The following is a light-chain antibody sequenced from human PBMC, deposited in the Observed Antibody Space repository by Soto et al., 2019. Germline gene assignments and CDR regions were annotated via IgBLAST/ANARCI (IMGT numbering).Light chain of an antibody. CDR2: EVS. Sequence: QSALTQPASVSGSPGQSITISCTGTSSDVGGYNYVSWYQQHPGKAPKLIIFEVSNRPSGVSNRFSGSKSGNTASLTISGLQAEDEADYYCNSYTNSRTHYVFGTGTEVTVL. J-gene: IGLJ1*01. CDR3: NSYTNSRTHYV. CDR1: SSDVGGYNY. V-gene: IGLV2-14*01.